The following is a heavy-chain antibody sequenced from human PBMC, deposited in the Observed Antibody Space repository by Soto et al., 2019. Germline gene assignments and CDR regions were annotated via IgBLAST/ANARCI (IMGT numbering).Heavy chain of an antibody. D-gene: IGHD2-2*01. CDR1: GVTVSNNY. Sequence: EVQLVESGGGLVQPGESLRLSCAASGVTVSNNYMTWVRQAPGKGLEWVSLIYSGGDTYYADSVKGRFTISRDNSKNTLYLQMNSLRVEDTAVYYCAKGTGGDNLGQGTLVAVSS. CDR3: AKGTGGDN. J-gene: IGHJ4*02. V-gene: IGHV3-66*01. CDR2: IYSGGDT.